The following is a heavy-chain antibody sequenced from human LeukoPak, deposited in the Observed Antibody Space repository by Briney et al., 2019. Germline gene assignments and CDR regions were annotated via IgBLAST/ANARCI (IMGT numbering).Heavy chain of an antibody. Sequence: GGSLILSCAASGFTFSSYGMHWVRQAPGKGLEWVAGIWYDGSNKYYADSVKGRFTISRDNSKYTLYLQMNSLRAEDTAVYYCARDAVYSSSWQYYWGQGPLVTVSS. CDR1: GFTFSSYG. CDR3: ARDAVYSSSWQYY. J-gene: IGHJ4*02. CDR2: IWYDGSNK. V-gene: IGHV3-33*01. D-gene: IGHD6-13*01.